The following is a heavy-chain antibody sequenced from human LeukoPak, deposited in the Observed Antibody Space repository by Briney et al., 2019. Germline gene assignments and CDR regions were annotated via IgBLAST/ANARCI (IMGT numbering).Heavy chain of an antibody. CDR1: GFTFSSYG. Sequence: PGRSLRLSCAASGFTFSSYGMHWVRQAPGKGLEWVAVISYDGSNKYYADSVKGRFTISRDNSKNTLYLQMNSLRAEDTAVYYCAKDNDYGDYIRGYNWFDPWGQGTLVTVSS. CDR2: ISYDGSNK. D-gene: IGHD4-17*01. V-gene: IGHV3-30*18. CDR3: AKDNDYGDYIRGYNWFDP. J-gene: IGHJ5*02.